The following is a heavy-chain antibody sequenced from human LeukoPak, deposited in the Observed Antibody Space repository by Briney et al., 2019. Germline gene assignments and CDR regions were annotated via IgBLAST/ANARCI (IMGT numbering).Heavy chain of an antibody. CDR2: INTYYGNT. D-gene: IGHD4-17*01. CDR3: ARDGDDYGDYLPSDY. J-gene: IGHJ4*02. V-gene: IGHV1-18*01. Sequence: GASVKVSCKASGSTFTSYGISWGRQAPGQGLEWMGWINTYYGNTNYAQKLQGRVTMTTDTSTSTAYMELRSLRSDDTAVYYCARDGDDYGDYLPSDYWGQGTLVTVSS. CDR1: GSTFTSYG.